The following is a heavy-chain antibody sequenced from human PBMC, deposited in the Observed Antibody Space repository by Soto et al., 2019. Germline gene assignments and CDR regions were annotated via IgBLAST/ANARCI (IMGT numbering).Heavy chain of an antibody. CDR3: AANTPTTVTTSYYYYGMDV. V-gene: IGHV1-18*01. CDR2: IVTYSGNT. D-gene: IGHD4-17*01. Sequence: ASVQVSCKASGYTFISYGISWVRQAPGQGLEWMGWIVTYSGNTNYAQKFQERVTITRDTFTSTAYMELSSLRSEDTAVYYCAANTPTTVTTSYYYYGMDVWGQGTTVTVS. CDR1: GYTFISYG. J-gene: IGHJ6*02.